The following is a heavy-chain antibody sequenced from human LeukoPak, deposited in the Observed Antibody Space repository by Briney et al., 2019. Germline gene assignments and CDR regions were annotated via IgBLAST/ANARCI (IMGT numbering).Heavy chain of an antibody. CDR3: AREWGHYDYVWGSYRYNYFDY. D-gene: IGHD3-16*02. J-gene: IGHJ4*02. CDR1: GGSFSGYY. V-gene: IGHV4-34*01. Sequence: SETLSLTCAVYGGSFSGYYWSWIRQPPGKGLEWIGEINHSGSTNYNPSLKSRVTISVDTSKNQFSLKLSSVTAADTAAYYCAREWGHYDYVWGSYRYNYFDYWGQGTLVTVSS. CDR2: INHSGST.